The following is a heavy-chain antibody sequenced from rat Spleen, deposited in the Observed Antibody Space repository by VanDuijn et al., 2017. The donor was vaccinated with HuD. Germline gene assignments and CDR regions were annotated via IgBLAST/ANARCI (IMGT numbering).Heavy chain of an antibody. CDR1: GFTFSDSY. CDR2: ISYDGSSH. V-gene: IGHV5-29*01. D-gene: IGHD3-8*01. CDR3: ARPVPSCFDY. Sequence: EVQLVESDGGLVQPGRSLKLSCAASGFTFSDSYIAWVRQAPTKGLEWVATISYDGSSHYYRDSVKGRFTISRDNAKSTLYLQMDSLRSEDTATYYCARPVPSCFDYWGQGVMVTVSS. J-gene: IGHJ2*01.